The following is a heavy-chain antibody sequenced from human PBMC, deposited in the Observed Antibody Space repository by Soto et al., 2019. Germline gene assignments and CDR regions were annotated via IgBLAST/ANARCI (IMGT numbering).Heavy chain of an antibody. V-gene: IGHV5-51*01. CDR2: MYPGDSDT. CDR3: ERQKRGSTVPSGGRTTYYYYGLEV. J-gene: IGHJ6*02. Sequence: GESLKISCKGSGYSFTNYWIGWVRQMPGKGLEWMGIMYPGDSDTRYSPSFQGQVTISADKSISTAYLQWGSLKASDTAIYYCERQKRGSTVPSGGRTTYYYYGLEVWGQGTTVTASS. D-gene: IGHD3-10*01. CDR1: GYSFTNYW.